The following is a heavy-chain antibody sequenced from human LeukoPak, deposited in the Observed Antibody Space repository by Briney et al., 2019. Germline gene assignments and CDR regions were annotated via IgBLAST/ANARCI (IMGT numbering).Heavy chain of an antibody. CDR1: GFTFSDYY. J-gene: IGHJ5*02. Sequence: GGSLRLSCAVSGFTFSDYYMSWIRQAPGKGLEWDSYISSSGSTIYYADSVKGRFTISRDNANESLYLQMNSLRAEDTAVFYCARDRFCSGGSCYWFDPWGQGTLVTVSS. V-gene: IGHV3-11*04. D-gene: IGHD2-15*01. CDR3: ARDRFCSGGSCYWFDP. CDR2: ISSSGSTI.